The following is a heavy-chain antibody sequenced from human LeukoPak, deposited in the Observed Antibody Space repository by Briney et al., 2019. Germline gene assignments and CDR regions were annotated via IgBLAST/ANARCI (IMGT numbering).Heavy chain of an antibody. V-gene: IGHV3-23*01. CDR3: SRYCSTTTCPGYYYGMDI. CDR2: ISGSGGTT. Sequence: GGSLRLSCAASGFTFSSYAMSWVRQAPRKGLEWASVISGSGGTTYYAESVKGRFTISRDNSKNTLYLQINSLRAEDTAVYYCSRYCSTTTCPGYYYGMDIWGQGTPVTVSS. J-gene: IGHJ6*02. D-gene: IGHD2-2*01. CDR1: GFTFSSYA.